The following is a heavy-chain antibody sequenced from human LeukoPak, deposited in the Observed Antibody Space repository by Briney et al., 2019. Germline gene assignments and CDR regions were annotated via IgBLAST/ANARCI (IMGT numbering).Heavy chain of an antibody. Sequence: PSGTLSLTCTVSGDSISSGNYYLSWIRQPPGKGLDWITYMSPSGTTKYNPSLKSRVTTSVDTSRTQFSLRLSSVTAADTAVYYCARGWRYSSGSGIVYSYDGWGQGTLVTVSS. CDR2: MSPSGTT. J-gene: IGHJ4*02. D-gene: IGHD6-19*01. CDR1: GDSISSGNYY. V-gene: IGHV4-61*01. CDR3: ARGWRYSSGSGIVYSYDG.